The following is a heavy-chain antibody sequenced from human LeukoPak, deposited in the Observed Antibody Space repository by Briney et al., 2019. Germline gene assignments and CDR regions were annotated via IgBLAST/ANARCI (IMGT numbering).Heavy chain of an antibody. V-gene: IGHV3-23*01. J-gene: IGHJ4*02. Sequence: GASLRLTCAASGFTFSNYAVSWVRQAPGKGLEWVSAITGSGGGTYYADSVKGRFTISRDNSKNTLYLQMNSLRADDTAVYYCAKWGDYDVLTGYYDPDYWGQGTLVTVSS. CDR3: AKWGDYDVLTGYYDPDY. CDR2: ITGSGGGT. CDR1: GFTFSNYA. D-gene: IGHD3-9*01.